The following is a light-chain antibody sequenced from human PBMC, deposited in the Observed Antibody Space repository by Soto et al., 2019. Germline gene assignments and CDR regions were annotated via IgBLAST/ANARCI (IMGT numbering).Light chain of an antibody. CDR3: QSYDSSVSAVV. J-gene: IGLJ2*01. CDR2: GNS. CDR1: SSNIGAGYD. V-gene: IGLV1-40*01. Sequence: QSVLTQPPSVSGAPGQRVTISCTGSSSNIGAGYDVHWYQQLPGTAPKLLIYGNSNRPSGVPDRFSGDKSGTSASLAITGLQADDYADYYSQSYDSSVSAVVFGGGTKLTVL.